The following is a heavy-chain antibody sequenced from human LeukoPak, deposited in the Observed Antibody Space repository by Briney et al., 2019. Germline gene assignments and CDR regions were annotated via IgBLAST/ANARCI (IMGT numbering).Heavy chain of an antibody. CDR2: INSDGSST. CDR3: ARDGDYSSGWYYFDY. V-gene: IGHV3-74*01. D-gene: IGHD6-19*01. J-gene: IGHJ4*02. Sequence: TGGSLRLSCAASGFTFSSYWMHWVRQAPGKGLVWVSRINSDGSSTSYADSVKGRFTISRDNAKNTLYLQMNSLRAEDTAVYYCARDGDYSSGWYYFDYWGQGTLVTVSS. CDR1: GFTFSSYW.